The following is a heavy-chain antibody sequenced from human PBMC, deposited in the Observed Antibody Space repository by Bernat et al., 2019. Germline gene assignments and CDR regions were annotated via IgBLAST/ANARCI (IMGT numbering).Heavy chain of an antibody. V-gene: IGHV1-18*01. CDR3: ARVPHPDIFYYDSSGYLPAFDI. J-gene: IGHJ3*02. Sequence: QVQLVQSGAEVKKPGASVKVSCKASGYTFTSYGISWVRQAPGQGLEWMGWISAYNGNTNYAQKPQGRCTMTTDTSTSTAYMELRSLRSDDTAVYYCARVPHPDIFYYDSSGYLPAFDIWGQGTMVTVSS. CDR2: ISAYNGNT. CDR1: GYTFTSYG. D-gene: IGHD3-22*01.